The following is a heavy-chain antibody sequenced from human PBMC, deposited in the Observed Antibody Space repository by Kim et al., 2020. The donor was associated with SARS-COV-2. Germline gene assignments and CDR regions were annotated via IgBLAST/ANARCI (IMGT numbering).Heavy chain of an antibody. Sequence: GGSLRLSCAASGFTFSNAWMSWVRQAPGKGLEWVGRIKSKTDGGTTHYAAPVKGRFTISRDDSKNTLYLQMNSLKTEDTAVYYCTTEYCSGGSCTGSYYYYGMDVWGQGTTVTVSS. CDR2: IKSKTDGGTT. V-gene: IGHV3-15*01. CDR3: TTEYCSGGSCTGSYYYYGMDV. CDR1: GFTFSNAW. D-gene: IGHD2-15*01. J-gene: IGHJ6*02.